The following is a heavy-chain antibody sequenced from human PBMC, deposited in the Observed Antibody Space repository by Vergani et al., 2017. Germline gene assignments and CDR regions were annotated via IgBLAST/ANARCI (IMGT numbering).Heavy chain of an antibody. CDR1: GFTFSSYS. J-gene: IGHJ4*02. CDR2: ISSSSSYI. D-gene: IGHD6-19*01. V-gene: IGHV3-21*01. Sequence: EVQLVESGGGLVKPGGSLRLSCAASGFTFSSYSMNWVRQAPGKGLEWVSSISSSSSYIYYADSVKGRFTISRDNAKNSLYLQMNSLRAEDTAVYYCARGRQVTGTMRSHLVYWGQGTLVMFSS. CDR3: ARGRQVTGTMRSHLVY.